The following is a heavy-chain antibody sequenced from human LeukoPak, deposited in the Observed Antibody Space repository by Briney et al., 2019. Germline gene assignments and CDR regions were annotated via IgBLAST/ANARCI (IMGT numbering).Heavy chain of an antibody. CDR2: IYNSGST. D-gene: IGHD6-13*01. CDR1: GGSISSYY. V-gene: IGHV4-59*01. Sequence: SETLSLTCTVSGGSISSYYWSWIRQPPGKGLEWIGYIYNSGSTSYNPSLRSRVTISLDTSKNQFSLKLSSVTAADTAIYYCARGVVAAAGRTFDFWGQGTLVTVSS. CDR3: ARGVVAAAGRTFDF. J-gene: IGHJ4*02.